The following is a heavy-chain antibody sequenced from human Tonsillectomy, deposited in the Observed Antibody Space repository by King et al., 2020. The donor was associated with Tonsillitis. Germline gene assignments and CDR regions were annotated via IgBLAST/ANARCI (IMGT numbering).Heavy chain of an antibody. CDR2: ISYDGSNK. CDR1: GFTFSSYG. V-gene: IGHV3-30*18. J-gene: IGHJ6*04. Sequence: VQLVESGGGVVQPGRSLRLSCAASGFTFSSYGMHWVRQAPGKGLEWVAVISYDGSNKYYADSVKGRFTISRDNSKNTLYLQMNSLRAEDTAVYYCAKNLAVAGLASYYYYGMEVGGKGTTVTVSS. D-gene: IGHD6-19*01. CDR3: AKNLAVAGLASYYYYGMEV.